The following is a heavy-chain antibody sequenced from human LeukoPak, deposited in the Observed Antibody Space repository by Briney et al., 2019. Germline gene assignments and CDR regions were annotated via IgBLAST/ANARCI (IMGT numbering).Heavy chain of an antibody. CDR3: VRDGPAFLDFDY. CDR1: GFSFNGDW. J-gene: IGHJ4*02. V-gene: IGHV3-7*01. CDR2: IKPDGSQK. D-gene: IGHD2-2*01. Sequence: GGSLRLSCVASGFSFNGDWMNWVRQAPGKGLEWVANIKPDGSQKYYVDSVKGRFTIFRDNAEKSLFLQMNSLRAEDTAVYYCVRDGPAFLDFDYWGQGTLVTVSS.